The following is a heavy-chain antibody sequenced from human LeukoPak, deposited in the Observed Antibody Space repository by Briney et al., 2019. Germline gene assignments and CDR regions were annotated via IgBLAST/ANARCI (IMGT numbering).Heavy chain of an antibody. J-gene: IGHJ4*02. Sequence: ETLSLTCTVSGYSISTGYYWDWVRQASGKGLEWVGRIRSKANNYATAYAASVKGRFTISRDDSENTAYLQMNSLRAEDTAVYYCARDLYRIVVVPHYFDYWGQGTLVIVSS. D-gene: IGHD3-22*01. CDR2: IRSKANNYAT. CDR3: ARDLYRIVVVPHYFDY. V-gene: IGHV3-73*01. CDR1: GYSISTGYY.